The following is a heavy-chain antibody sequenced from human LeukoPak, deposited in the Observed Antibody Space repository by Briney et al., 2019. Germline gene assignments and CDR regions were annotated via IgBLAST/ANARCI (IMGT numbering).Heavy chain of an antibody. Sequence: ASVKVSCKASGYTFTSYYMHWVRQAPGQGLEWMGIVNPSDGSTRYAQKFQGRVTMTRDTSTSTVYMELSSLRSEDTAVYYCARNAPPCNSTSCYWFDPWGQGSLVTVSS. CDR3: ARNAPPCNSTSCYWFDP. D-gene: IGHD2-2*01. CDR2: VNPSDGST. CDR1: GYTFTSYY. J-gene: IGHJ5*02. V-gene: IGHV1-46*01.